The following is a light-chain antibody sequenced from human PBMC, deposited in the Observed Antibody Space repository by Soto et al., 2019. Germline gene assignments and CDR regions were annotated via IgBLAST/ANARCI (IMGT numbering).Light chain of an antibody. J-gene: IGKJ1*01. CDR2: AAS. CDR1: QGIRND. CDR3: LQHNSYPRT. V-gene: IGKV1-6*01. Sequence: AIPLTHSPSSLSASVLDRVTIXFRASQGIRNDLGWYQQKPGKAPKLLIYAASSLQSGVPSRFSGSGSGTDFTLTISSLQPEDFATYYCLQHNSYPRTFGQGTKVDIK.